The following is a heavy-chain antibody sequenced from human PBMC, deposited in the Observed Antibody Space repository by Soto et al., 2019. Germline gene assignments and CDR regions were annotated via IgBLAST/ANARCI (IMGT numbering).Heavy chain of an antibody. J-gene: IGHJ6*02. CDR1: GFSFSDFG. CDR2: ISHDGSNQ. Sequence: QVQLVESGGGVVQPGRSLRLSCAPSGFSFSDFGMHWVRQAPGKGLEWVAAISHDGSNQYYGDSVKGRFSISRDHSNNRLYLQMNHLKVEDSAIYFCAKETRSRAVTATRVNGMDVWGQGTTVTVAS. D-gene: IGHD2-21*02. V-gene: IGHV3-30*18. CDR3: AKETRSRAVTATRVNGMDV.